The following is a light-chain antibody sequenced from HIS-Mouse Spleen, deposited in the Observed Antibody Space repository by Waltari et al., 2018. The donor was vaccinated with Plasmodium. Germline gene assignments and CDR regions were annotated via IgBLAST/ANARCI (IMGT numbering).Light chain of an antibody. CDR3: QVWDSSTVV. J-gene: IGLJ2*01. Sequence: SYELTQPLSVSVALGQTARITCGGNNIGSKNVHWYQQKQGQAPVLVIYRDSNRPYGIPERFSGSNSGNTATLTISRAQAGDEADYYCQVWDSSTVVFGGGTKLTVL. CDR2: RDS. CDR1: NIGSKN. V-gene: IGLV3-9*01.